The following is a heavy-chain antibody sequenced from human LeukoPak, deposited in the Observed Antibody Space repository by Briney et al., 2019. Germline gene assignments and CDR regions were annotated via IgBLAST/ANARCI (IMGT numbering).Heavy chain of an antibody. Sequence: GASVKVSCKASGYTFTSYDINWVRQATGQGLEWMGWMNPNSGNTGYAQKFQGRVTMTRNTSISTAYMELSSLRSKDTAVYYCARGWELRVYYYMDVWGKGTTVTVSS. D-gene: IGHD1-26*01. V-gene: IGHV1-8*01. CDR1: GYTFTSYD. CDR3: ARGWELRVYYYMDV. J-gene: IGHJ6*03. CDR2: MNPNSGNT.